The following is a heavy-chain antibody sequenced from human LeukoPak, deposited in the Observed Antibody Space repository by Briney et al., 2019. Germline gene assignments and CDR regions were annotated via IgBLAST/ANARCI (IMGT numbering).Heavy chain of an antibody. CDR1: GGSISSYY. CDR3: ASDSGSYLHGDAFDI. J-gene: IGHJ3*02. D-gene: IGHD1-26*01. Sequence: SETLSLTCTVSGGSISSYYWSWIRQPPGKGLEWIGYIYYSGSTNYNPSLKSRVTISVDTSKNQFSLKLSSVTAADTAVYYCASDSGSYLHGDAFDIWGQGTMVTVSS. CDR2: IYYSGST. V-gene: IGHV4-59*08.